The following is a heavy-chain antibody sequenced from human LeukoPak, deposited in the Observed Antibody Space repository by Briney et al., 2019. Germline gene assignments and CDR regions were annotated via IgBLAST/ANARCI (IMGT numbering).Heavy chain of an antibody. CDR3: ARDAEVVVAARDHDDYYYYYYMDV. CDR1: SGSFSGYY. Sequence: SETLSLTCAVYSGSFSGYYWSWIRQPPGKGLEWIGEINHSGSTNYNPSLKSRVTISVDTSKNQFSLKLSSVTAADTAVYYCARDAEVVVAARDHDDYYYYYYMDVWGKGTTVTVSS. J-gene: IGHJ6*03. D-gene: IGHD2-15*01. CDR2: INHSGST. V-gene: IGHV4-34*01.